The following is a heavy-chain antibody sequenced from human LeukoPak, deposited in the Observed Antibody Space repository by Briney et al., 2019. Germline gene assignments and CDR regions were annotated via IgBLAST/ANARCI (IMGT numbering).Heavy chain of an antibody. Sequence: SETLSLTCTVSGGSISSYYWSWIRQPAGKGLEWIGRIYTSGSTNYNPSLKSRVTMSVDTSKNQFSLKLSSVTAADTAVYYCARDRIAAAGRISLNYFDYWGQGTRFTVSS. CDR1: GGSISSYY. D-gene: IGHD6-13*01. J-gene: IGHJ4*02. CDR2: IYTSGST. CDR3: ARDRIAAAGRISLNYFDY. V-gene: IGHV4-4*07.